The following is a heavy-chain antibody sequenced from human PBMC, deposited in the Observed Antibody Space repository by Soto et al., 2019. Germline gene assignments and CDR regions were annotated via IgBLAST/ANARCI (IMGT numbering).Heavy chain of an antibody. Sequence: QLQLQESGPGLVKPSETLSLTCTVSGGSISSSSYYWGWIRQPPGKGLEWIGSIYYSGSTYYNPSLKSRVTISVDTSKNQFSLKLSSVTAADTAVYYCARHGYIWGTMPGTDYWGQGTLVTVSS. V-gene: IGHV4-39*01. CDR2: IYYSGST. D-gene: IGHD3-16*01. CDR3: ARHGYIWGTMPGTDY. CDR1: GGSISSSSYY. J-gene: IGHJ4*02.